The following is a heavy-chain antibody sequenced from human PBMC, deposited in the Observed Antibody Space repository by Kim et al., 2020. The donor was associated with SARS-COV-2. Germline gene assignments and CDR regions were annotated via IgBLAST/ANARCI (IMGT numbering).Heavy chain of an antibody. CDR3: ARGGLWFGEPWEY. D-gene: IGHD3-10*01. V-gene: IGHV1-69*01. Sequence: YAQKFQGRGTITADESTSTAYMELSSLRSEDTAVYYCARGGLWFGEPWEYWGQGTLVTVSS. J-gene: IGHJ4*02.